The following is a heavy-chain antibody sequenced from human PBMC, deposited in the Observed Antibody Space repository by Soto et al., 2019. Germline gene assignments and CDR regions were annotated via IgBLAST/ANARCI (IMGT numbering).Heavy chain of an antibody. Sequence: ASVKVSCKASGYTFTSYAMHWVRQAPGQRLEWMGWINAGNGNTKYSQKFQGRVTITRDTSASTAYMELSSLRSEDTAVYYCASLFGYYDSSGYSLGSQYYFDYWGQGTLVTVSS. CDR1: GYTFTSYA. CDR2: INAGNGNT. V-gene: IGHV1-3*01. J-gene: IGHJ4*02. CDR3: ASLFGYYDSSGYSLGSQYYFDY. D-gene: IGHD3-22*01.